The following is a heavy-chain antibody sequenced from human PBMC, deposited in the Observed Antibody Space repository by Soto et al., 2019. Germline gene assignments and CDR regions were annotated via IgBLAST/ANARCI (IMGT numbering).Heavy chain of an antibody. J-gene: IGHJ3*02. D-gene: IGHD6-13*01. Sequence: PGGPLRLSFVASGFTFSSYGMHWVRQAPGKGLEWVAVISYDGSNKYYADSVKGRFTISRDNSKNTLYLQMNSLRAEDTAVYYCAKDLRAAAGTLAFDIWGQGTMVTVSS. CDR3: AKDLRAAAGTLAFDI. V-gene: IGHV3-30*18. CDR2: ISYDGSNK. CDR1: GFTFSSYG.